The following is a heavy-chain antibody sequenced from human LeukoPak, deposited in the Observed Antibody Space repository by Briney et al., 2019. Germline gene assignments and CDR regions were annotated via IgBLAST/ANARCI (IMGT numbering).Heavy chain of an antibody. CDR3: ARSPDSSGYYYGIYGMDV. J-gene: IGHJ6*02. CDR1: GYTFTGYY. D-gene: IGHD3-22*01. Sequence: ASVKVSCKASGYTFTGYYMHWVRQAPGQGLEWMGWINPNSGGTNYAQKFQGRVTMTRDTSTSTAYMELSRLRSDDTAVYYCARSPDSSGYYYGIYGMDVWGQGTTVTVSS. CDR2: INPNSGGT. V-gene: IGHV1-2*02.